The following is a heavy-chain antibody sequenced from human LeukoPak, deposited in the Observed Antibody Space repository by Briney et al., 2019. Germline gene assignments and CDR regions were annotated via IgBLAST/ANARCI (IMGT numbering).Heavy chain of an antibody. J-gene: IGHJ4*02. CDR2: IYYTGSS. V-gene: IGHV4-39*07. CDR1: GGSISSSDYY. D-gene: IGHD5-12*01. Sequence: SETLSLTCTVSGGSISSSDYYWGWIRQPPGKGLEWIGNIYYTGSSSYNSSLKSRVAISVDTSKNQFSLQLSSVTAADTAVYYCARGTDMTPISGHYSFVYWGQGTLVSVSS. CDR3: ARGTDMTPISGHYSFVY.